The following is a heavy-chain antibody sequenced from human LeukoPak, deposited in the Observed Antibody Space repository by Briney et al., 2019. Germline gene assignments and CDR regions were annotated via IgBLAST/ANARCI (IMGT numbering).Heavy chain of an antibody. CDR3: AKRAYDYVWGSYIDY. CDR2: ISGSGGST. Sequence: GGSLRLSCAASGFTFSSYGMSWVRQAPGKGLGWVSAISGSGGSTYYADSVKGRFTISRDNSKNTLYLQMNSLRAEDTAVYYCAKRAYDYVWGSYIDYWGQRTLVTVSS. V-gene: IGHV3-23*01. CDR1: GFTFSSYG. J-gene: IGHJ4*02. D-gene: IGHD3-16*01.